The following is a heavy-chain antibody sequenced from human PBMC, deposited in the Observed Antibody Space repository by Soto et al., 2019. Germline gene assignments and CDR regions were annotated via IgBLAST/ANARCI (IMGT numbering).Heavy chain of an antibody. CDR1: GFTFSSYA. D-gene: IGHD4-17*01. V-gene: IGHV3-23*01. CDR2: ISGSGGST. J-gene: IGHJ6*02. Sequence: EVQLLESGGGLVQPGGSLRLSCAASGFTFSSYAMSWVRQAPGKGLEWVSAISGSGGSTYYADSVKGRFTISRDNSKNTLYLQMNGLRAEDTAVYYCANLPTVTNPKYYYYGMDVWGQGTTVTVSS. CDR3: ANLPTVTNPKYYYYGMDV.